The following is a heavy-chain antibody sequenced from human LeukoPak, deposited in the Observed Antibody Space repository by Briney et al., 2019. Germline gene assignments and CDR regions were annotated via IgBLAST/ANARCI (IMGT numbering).Heavy chain of an antibody. D-gene: IGHD6-19*01. V-gene: IGHV4-38-2*02. Sequence: PSETLSLTCTVSGYSISSGYYWGWIRQPPGKGLEWIGSIYHSGSTYYNPSLKSRVTISVDTSKNQFSLKLSSVTAADTAVYYCASSGWVGYYYYYYMDVWGKRTTVTVS. CDR2: IYHSGST. CDR1: GYSISSGYY. J-gene: IGHJ6*03. CDR3: ASSGWVGYYYYYYMDV.